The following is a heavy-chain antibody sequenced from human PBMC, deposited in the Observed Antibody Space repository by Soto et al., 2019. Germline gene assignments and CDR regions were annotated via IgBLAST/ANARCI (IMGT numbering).Heavy chain of an antibody. CDR2: ISDAAGGA. V-gene: IGHV3-23*01. J-gene: IGHJ3*01. CDR3: ARPYGGKIGDAPDL. D-gene: IGHD4-17*01. CDR1: GFTFSSYA. Sequence: GGSLRLSCVASGFTFSSYAMSWVRQVPGKGLEWVSTISDAAGGAYYVDSVKGRFTISRDNSKKTLYLQMNSLRAEDSAVYYCARPYGGKIGDAPDLWGPGTMVTVSS.